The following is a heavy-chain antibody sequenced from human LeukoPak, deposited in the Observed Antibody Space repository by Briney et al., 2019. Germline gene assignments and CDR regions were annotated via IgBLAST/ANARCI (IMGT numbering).Heavy chain of an antibody. CDR2: INPSGGST. CDR3: AVTYYYDSSGYNYYYMDV. Sequence: ASVKVSCKAPGNALSSYYIHWVRQAPGQGLEWMGIINPSGGSTSYAQKFQDRITMTRDTSTSTAYMELSSLRSEDTAVYYCAVTYYYDSSGYNYYYMDVWGKGTTVTVSS. CDR1: GNALSSYY. V-gene: IGHV1-46*01. J-gene: IGHJ6*03. D-gene: IGHD3-22*01.